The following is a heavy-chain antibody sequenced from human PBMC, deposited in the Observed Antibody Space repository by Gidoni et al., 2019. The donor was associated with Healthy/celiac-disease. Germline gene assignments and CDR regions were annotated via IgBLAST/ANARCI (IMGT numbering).Heavy chain of an antibody. V-gene: IGHV1-18*01. CDR2: ISAYNGNT. J-gene: IGHJ4*02. CDR3: ARDDHYYDSSGLLDY. CDR1: GYTFTSYG. D-gene: IGHD3-22*01. Sequence: QVQLVQSGAEVKKPGASVKVSCKASGYTFTSYGISWVRQAPGQGLEWMGWISAYNGNTDYAQKLQGRVTMTTDTSTSTAYMELRSLRSDDTAVYYCARDDHYYDSSGLLDYWGQGTLVTVSS.